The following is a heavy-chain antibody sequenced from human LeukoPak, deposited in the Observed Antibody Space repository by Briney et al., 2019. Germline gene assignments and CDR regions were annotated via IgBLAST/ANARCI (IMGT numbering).Heavy chain of an antibody. J-gene: IGHJ6*03. CDR1: GFTFSTYS. CDR2: ISSGSSYI. CDR3: ARYCSSSSCIYYYHMDV. V-gene: IGHV3-21*01. Sequence: GGSLRLSCAASGFTFSTYSMNWVRQAPGKGLEWVSSISSGSSYIYYADSVKGRFTISRDDAKNSLYLQMNSLRAEDAAVYCCARYCSSSSCIYYYHMDVWGKGTTVTVSS. D-gene: IGHD2-2*01.